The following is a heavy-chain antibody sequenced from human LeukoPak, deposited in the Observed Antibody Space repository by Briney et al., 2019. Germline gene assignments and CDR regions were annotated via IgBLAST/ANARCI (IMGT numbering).Heavy chain of an antibody. Sequence: ETLSLTCTVSGASINSYYWNWIRQPPGKGLEWVSSISSSSSYIYYADSVKGRFTISRDNAKNSLYLQMNSLRAEDTAVYYCARDRVVNWFDPWGQGTLVTVSS. J-gene: IGHJ5*02. CDR3: ARDRVVNWFDP. D-gene: IGHD2-2*01. V-gene: IGHV3-21*01. CDR1: GASINSYY. CDR2: ISSSSSYI.